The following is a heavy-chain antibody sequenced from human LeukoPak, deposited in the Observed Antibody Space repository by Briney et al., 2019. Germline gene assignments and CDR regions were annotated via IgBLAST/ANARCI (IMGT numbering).Heavy chain of an antibody. D-gene: IGHD6-19*01. Sequence: ASVKVSCKASGYTFTSYGISWVRQAPGQGLEWMGWISAYNGNTNYAQKLQGRVTMTTDTSTSTAYMELRSLRSEDTAVYYCALYSSGWYNFDYWGQGTLVTVSS. CDR1: GYTFTSYG. CDR2: ISAYNGNT. CDR3: ALYSSGWYNFDY. V-gene: IGHV1-18*01. J-gene: IGHJ4*02.